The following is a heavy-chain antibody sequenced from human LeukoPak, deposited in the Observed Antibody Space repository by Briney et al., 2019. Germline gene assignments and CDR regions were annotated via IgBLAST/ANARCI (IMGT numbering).Heavy chain of an antibody. D-gene: IGHD2-21*01. CDR2: IKQDGSEK. J-gene: IGHJ4*02. CDR1: GFFFSTYW. CDR3: ASGVAFDY. Sequence: GGSLILSCKTSGFFFSTYWMNWVRQAPGKGLEWVAAIKQDGSEKYYVDSVKGRFTISRDNAKDSLYLQMNRLRVEDTALYYCASGVAFDYWGQGTLVTVSS. V-gene: IGHV3-7*01.